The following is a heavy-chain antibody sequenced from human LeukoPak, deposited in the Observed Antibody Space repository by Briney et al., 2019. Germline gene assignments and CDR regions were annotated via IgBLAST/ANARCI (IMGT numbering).Heavy chain of an antibody. V-gene: IGHV4-59*02. CDR3: ARHARGYSFGAWFDP. CDR1: GGSVNSSY. D-gene: IGHD5-12*01. CDR2: ISDTGRT. Sequence: SATLSLTCTVSGGSVNSSYWSWVRQPPAKGLEWIGFISDTGRTNYSPSFTRRLTISVDTSQNQVSLRLTSVSAADTAVYYCARHARGYSFGAWFDPWGQGVLVTVTS. J-gene: IGHJ5*02.